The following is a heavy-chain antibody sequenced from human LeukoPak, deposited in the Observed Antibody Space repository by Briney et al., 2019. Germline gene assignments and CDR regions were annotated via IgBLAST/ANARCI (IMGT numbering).Heavy chain of an antibody. CDR2: ISSSGGST. J-gene: IGHJ4*02. D-gene: IGHD2-2*01. CDR3: ARRYCTSTSCSYFDY. CDR1: RFTFSSYA. Sequence: GGSLRLSCAASRFTFSSYAMSWVRQAPGKGLEWVSTISSSGGSTYYADSVKGRFTISRDNSKNTLYLQMNSLRAEDTAVYYCARRYCTSTSCSYFDYWGQGTLVTVSS. V-gene: IGHV3-23*01.